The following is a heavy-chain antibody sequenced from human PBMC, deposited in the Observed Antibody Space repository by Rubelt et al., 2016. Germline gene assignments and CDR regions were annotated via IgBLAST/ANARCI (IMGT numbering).Heavy chain of an antibody. CDR3: AGQRARHGGWAFGV. CDR1: GGSFSDYY. Sequence: QVQLQQWGAGLLKPSETLSLTCAVYGGSFSDYYWTWVRQPPGKGLEWIGHLHPSGITNYNPSLQSRATMSVDTSKNQFSLKLGSVPAADTAVQYCAGQRARHGGWAFGVWGQGAMVTVAS. D-gene: IGHD2-15*01. CDR2: LHPSGIT. V-gene: IGHV4-34*01. J-gene: IGHJ3*01.